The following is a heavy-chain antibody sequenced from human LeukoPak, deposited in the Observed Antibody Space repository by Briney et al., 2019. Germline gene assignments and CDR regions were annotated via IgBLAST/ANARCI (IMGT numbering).Heavy chain of an antibody. CDR3: ARDGATVVTFDY. CDR2: ISSSSSYI. CDR1: GFTFSIYS. J-gene: IGHJ4*02. V-gene: IGHV3-21*01. Sequence: PGGSPRLSCAASGFTFSIYSMNWVRQAPGKGLEWVSSISSSSSYIYYADSVKGRFTISRDNAKNSLYLQMNSLRAEDTAVYYCARDGATVVTFDYWGQGTLVTVSS. D-gene: IGHD4-23*01.